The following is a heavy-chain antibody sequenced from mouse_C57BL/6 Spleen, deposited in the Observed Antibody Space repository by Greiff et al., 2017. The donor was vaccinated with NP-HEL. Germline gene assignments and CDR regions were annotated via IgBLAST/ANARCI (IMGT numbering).Heavy chain of an antibody. D-gene: IGHD2-5*01. CDR1: GYTFTSYW. CDR2: IHPNSGST. J-gene: IGHJ3*01. CDR3: ARETYYSNYGFAY. Sequence: VQLQQPGAELVKPGASVKLSCKASGYTFTSYWMHWVKQRPGQGLAWIGMIHPNSGSTNYNEKFKSKATLTVDKSSSTAYMQLSSLTSEDSAVYYCARETYYSNYGFAYWGQGTLVTVSA. V-gene: IGHV1-64*01.